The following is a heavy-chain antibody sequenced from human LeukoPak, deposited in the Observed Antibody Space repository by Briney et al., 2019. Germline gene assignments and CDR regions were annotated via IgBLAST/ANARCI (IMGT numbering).Heavy chain of an antibody. CDR1: GYTSTSYG. D-gene: IGHD1-26*01. CDR2: ISAYNGNT. V-gene: IGHV1-18*01. CDR3: ARDIQAQWEPEPNFDY. Sequence: GASVNVSCKASGYTSTSYGISWVRQAPGQGLEWMGWISAYNGNTNYAQKLQGRVTMTTDTSTSTAYMELRSLRSDDTAVYYCARDIQAQWEPEPNFDYWGQGTLVTVSS. J-gene: IGHJ4*02.